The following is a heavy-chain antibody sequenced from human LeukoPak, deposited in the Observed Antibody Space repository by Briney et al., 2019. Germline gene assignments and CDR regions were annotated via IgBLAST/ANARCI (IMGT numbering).Heavy chain of an antibody. D-gene: IGHD1-26*01. J-gene: IGHJ4*02. V-gene: IGHV4-30-4*08. Sequence: SETLSLTCTVSGGSISSGDYYWSWIRQPPGKGLEWVGYIYYSGSTYYNPSLKSRVTISVDTSKNQFSLKLSSVTAADTAVYYCARVPSGSYPFDYWGQGTLVTVSS. CDR2: IYYSGST. CDR1: GGSISSGDYY. CDR3: ARVPSGSYPFDY.